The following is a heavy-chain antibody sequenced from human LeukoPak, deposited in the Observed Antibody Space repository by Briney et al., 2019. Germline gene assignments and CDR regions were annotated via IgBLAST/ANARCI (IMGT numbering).Heavy chain of an antibody. D-gene: IGHD4-11*01. CDR3: ARDLQDYYYYGMDV. V-gene: IGHV3-33*01. Sequence: GRSLRLSCAASGFTISSYGMHWVRQAQGKGLEWVAVIWYDGSNKYYADSVKGRFTISRDNSKNTLYLQMNSLRAEDTAVYYCARDLQDYYYYGMDVWGQGTTVTVSS. CDR2: IWYDGSNK. J-gene: IGHJ6*02. CDR1: GFTISSYG.